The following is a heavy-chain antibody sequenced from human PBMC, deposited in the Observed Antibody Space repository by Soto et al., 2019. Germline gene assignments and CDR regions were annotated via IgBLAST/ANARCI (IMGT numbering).Heavy chain of an antibody. D-gene: IGHD3-10*01. J-gene: IGHJ6*02. CDR3: ARGRYYGSGSRTDYYYYYGMDV. CDR2: IIPIFGTA. Sequence: QVQLVQSGAEVKKPGSSVKVSCKASGGTFSSYAISWVRQAPGQGLEWMGGIIPIFGTANYAQKFQGRVTITADKSTSTAYLELSSLRSEDTAVYYCARGRYYGSGSRTDYYYYYGMDVWGQGTTVTVSS. V-gene: IGHV1-69*14. CDR1: GGTFSSYA.